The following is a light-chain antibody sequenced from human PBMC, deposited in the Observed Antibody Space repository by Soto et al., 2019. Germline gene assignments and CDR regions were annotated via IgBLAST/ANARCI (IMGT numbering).Light chain of an antibody. CDR2: WAS. CDR1: QSVLYSSNNKNY. Sequence: DIVMTQSPDSLAVSLGERATINCKSSQSVLYSSNNKNYLAWYQQKPGQPPKLLIYWASTRESGVPDRFSGSGSGTDFTLTISSLLAEDVAVYYCQQYYSPPPTFGQGTKLEIK. CDR3: QQYYSPPPT. J-gene: IGKJ2*01. V-gene: IGKV4-1*01.